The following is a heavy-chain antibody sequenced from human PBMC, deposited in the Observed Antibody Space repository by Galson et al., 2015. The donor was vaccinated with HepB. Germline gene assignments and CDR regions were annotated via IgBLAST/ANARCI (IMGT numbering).Heavy chain of an antibody. V-gene: IGHV4-39*01. D-gene: IGHD3-22*01. CDR1: GGSISSSSYY. CDR3: ASHKYYYDSSGYQWLYYFDY. J-gene: IGHJ4*02. Sequence: SETLSLTCTVSGGSISSSSYYWGWIRQPPGKGLEWIGSIYHSGSTYYNPSLKSRVTISVDTSKNQFSLKLSSVTAADTAVYYCASHKYYYDSSGYQWLYYFDYWGQGTLVTVSS. CDR2: IYHSGST.